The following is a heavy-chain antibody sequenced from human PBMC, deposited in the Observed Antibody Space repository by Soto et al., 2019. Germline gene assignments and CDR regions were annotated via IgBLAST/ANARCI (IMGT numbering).Heavy chain of an antibody. CDR1: NGSFTDYF. D-gene: IGHD3-16*01. CDR2: INHSGGT. J-gene: IGHJ6*02. CDR3: ARDENKPTGGAYWYYYYGMDV. Sequence: SETLSLICAAHNGSFTDYFWTWIRQSPGKGLEWIGEINHSGGTNYNPSLRSRVTISVDTSKNHFSLKLSSVTAADTAVYYCARDENKPTGGAYWYYYYGMDVWGQGTTVTVSS. V-gene: IGHV4-34*01.